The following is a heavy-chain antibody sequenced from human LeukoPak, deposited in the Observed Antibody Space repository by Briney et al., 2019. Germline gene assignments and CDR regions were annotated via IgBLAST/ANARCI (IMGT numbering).Heavy chain of an antibody. CDR2: ISYDGSNK. D-gene: IGHD6-13*01. J-gene: IGHJ3*02. Sequence: GGSLRLSCAASGFTFSSYAMHWVRQAPGKGLEWVAVISYDGSNKYYADSVKGRFTISRDNSKNTLYLQMNSLRAEDTAVYYCAKEMIAAAGTSFSAFDIWGQGTMVTVSS. CDR3: AKEMIAAAGTSFSAFDI. V-gene: IGHV3-30*04. CDR1: GFTFSSYA.